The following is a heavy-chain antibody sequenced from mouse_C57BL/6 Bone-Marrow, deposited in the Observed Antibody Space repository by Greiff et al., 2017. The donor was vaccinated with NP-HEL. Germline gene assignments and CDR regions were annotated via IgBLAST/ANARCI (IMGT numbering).Heavy chain of an antibody. Sequence: EVKVVESGGGLVQPGGSMKLSCVASGFTFSNYWMNWVRQSPEKGLEWVAQIRLKSDNYATHYAESVKGRFTISRDDSKSSVYLQMNNLRAEDTGIYYCTGQVSDYGSKDYAMDYWGQETSVTVSS. V-gene: IGHV6-3*01. CDR3: TGQVSDYGSKDYAMDY. J-gene: IGHJ4*01. CDR1: GFTFSNYW. CDR2: IRLKSDNYAT. D-gene: IGHD1-1*01.